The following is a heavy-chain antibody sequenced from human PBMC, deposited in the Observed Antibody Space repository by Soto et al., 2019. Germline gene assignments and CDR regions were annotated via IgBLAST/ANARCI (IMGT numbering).Heavy chain of an antibody. CDR3: ARGPYCGGDCFPPLDY. D-gene: IGHD2-21*02. Sequence: QVQLVQSGAEVKKPGSSVKVSCKASGGTFSSYAITWVRQAPGQGLEWMGGIIPIFGTANYAQKFQGRVTITADESTSTAYMELSSLRSEDTAVYYCARGPYCGGDCFPPLDYWGQGTLVTVSS. CDR1: GGTFSSYA. J-gene: IGHJ4*02. CDR2: IIPIFGTA. V-gene: IGHV1-69*01.